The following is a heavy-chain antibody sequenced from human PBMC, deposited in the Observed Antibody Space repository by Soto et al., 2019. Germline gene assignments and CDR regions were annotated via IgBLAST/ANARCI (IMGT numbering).Heavy chain of an antibody. J-gene: IGHJ4*02. CDR2: IWYDGSNK. V-gene: IGHV3-33*01. CDR3: ARPSRDYYDSSGPIGF. D-gene: IGHD3-22*01. CDR1: GFTFSNYG. Sequence: QVQLVESGGGVVQPGRSLRLSCAASGFTFSNYGMHWVRQAPGKGLEWVSVIWYDGSNKYYADSVKGRCTISRDNSKNTLNLQMNSLRAEDTGMYYCARPSRDYYDSSGPIGFWGQGTLVTVSS.